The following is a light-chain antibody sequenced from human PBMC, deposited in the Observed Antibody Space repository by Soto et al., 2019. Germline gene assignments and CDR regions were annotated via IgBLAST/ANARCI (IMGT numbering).Light chain of an antibody. CDR3: QQLNSYPIT. CDR1: QGISSY. J-gene: IGKJ5*01. Sequence: QLTQSPSSLSASVGDRVTITCRASQGISSYLAWYQQKPGKPPKLLIYAASTLQSGVPSRFSGSGSGTDFTLTISSLQPEDFATYYCQQLNSYPITFGQGTRLEIK. CDR2: AAS. V-gene: IGKV1-9*01.